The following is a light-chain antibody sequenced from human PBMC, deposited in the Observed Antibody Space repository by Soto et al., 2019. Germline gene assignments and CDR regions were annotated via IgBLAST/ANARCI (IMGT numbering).Light chain of an antibody. CDR3: RQYGSNREGT. CDR1: QSLRSN. Sequence: TVMTQSPATLSVSPGERATLSCRASQSLRSNLAWYQQRPGQAPRLLIYDASTRATDIPARFSGSGSGTDFSTPIIRLEQADFAVYYCRQYGSNREGTFGQGTKVDIK. CDR2: DAS. J-gene: IGKJ1*01. V-gene: IGKV3-15*01.